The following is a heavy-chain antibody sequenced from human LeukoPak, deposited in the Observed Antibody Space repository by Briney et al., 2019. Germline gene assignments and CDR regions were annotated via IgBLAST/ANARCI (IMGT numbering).Heavy chain of an antibody. V-gene: IGHV3-7*05. J-gene: IGHJ4*02. CDR3: ARAKPKNMVRGLIMRRESRYYFDY. Sequence: GGSLRLSCAASGFTFSSYWMSWVLQAPGKGLEWLANINKDGSEKYYVESVKGRFTISRDNAKNSLYLQMNSLRAEDTAVYYCARAKPKNMVRGLIMRRESRYYFDYWGQGTLVTVSS. D-gene: IGHD3-10*01. CDR2: INKDGSEK. CDR1: GFTFSSYW.